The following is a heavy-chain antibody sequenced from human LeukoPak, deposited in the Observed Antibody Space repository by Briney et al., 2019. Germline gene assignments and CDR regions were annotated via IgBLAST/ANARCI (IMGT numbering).Heavy chain of an antibody. CDR2: IYHSGST. D-gene: IGHD3-22*01. Sequence: SQTLSLTCAVSGGSISSGGYSWSWIRQPPGKGLEWIGYIYHSGSTYYTPSLKSRVTISVDRSKNQFSLKLSSVTAADTAVYYCARATDYYDSSGYSVRAFDIWGQGTMVTVSS. V-gene: IGHV4-30-2*01. CDR3: ARATDYYDSSGYSVRAFDI. J-gene: IGHJ3*02. CDR1: GGSISSGGYS.